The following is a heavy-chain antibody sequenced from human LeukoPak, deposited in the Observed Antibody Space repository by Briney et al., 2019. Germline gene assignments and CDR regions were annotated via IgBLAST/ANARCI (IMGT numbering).Heavy chain of an antibody. CDR2: ISNGGGAT. Sequence: GGSLRLSCVASGYTFSPYWMSWVRQIPGKGLEWVASISNGGGATYYVDSVRGRFTISRDDAKNSLFLQMNGLRAEDTAVYYCAKQLGYCSDGSCYFPYWGQGTLVTVSS. J-gene: IGHJ4*02. V-gene: IGHV3-7*03. D-gene: IGHD2-15*01. CDR1: GYTFSPYW. CDR3: AKQLGYCSDGSCYFPY.